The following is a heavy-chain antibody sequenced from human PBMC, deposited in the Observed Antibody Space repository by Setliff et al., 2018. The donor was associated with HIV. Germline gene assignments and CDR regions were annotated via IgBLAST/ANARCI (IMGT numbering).Heavy chain of an antibody. CDR2: ISSSGGTI. D-gene: IGHD1-1*01. Sequence: GGSLRLSCAASGFPFSSYEMNWVRQAPGKGLEWVSYISSSGGTIYYADSVKGRFTISRDNSKNTLYLQMNSLRAEDTAVYYCAKDLVTTTGPDYWGQGTLVTVSS. V-gene: IGHV3-48*03. CDR3: AKDLVTTTGPDY. CDR1: GFPFSSYE. J-gene: IGHJ4*02.